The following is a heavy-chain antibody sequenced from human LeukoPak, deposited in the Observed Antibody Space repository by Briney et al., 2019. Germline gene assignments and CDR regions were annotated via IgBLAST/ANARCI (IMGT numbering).Heavy chain of an antibody. CDR2: IIPIFDTA. V-gene: IGHV1-69*01. J-gene: IGHJ6*02. Sequence: SVKVSCKASGGTFSSYAISWVRQAPGQGLEWMGGIIPIFDTANYAQKFQGRVTITADESTSTAYMELSSLRSEDTAVYYCASLMPSYYYYGMDVWGQGTTVTVSS. CDR1: GGTFSSYA. D-gene: IGHD2-2*01. CDR3: ASLMPSYYYYGMDV.